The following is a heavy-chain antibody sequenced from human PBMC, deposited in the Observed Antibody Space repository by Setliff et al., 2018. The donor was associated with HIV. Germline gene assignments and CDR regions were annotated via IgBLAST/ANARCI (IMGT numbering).Heavy chain of an antibody. CDR2: IYTSGST. CDR3: ARPAPRGYSYGHYYFDY. D-gene: IGHD5-18*01. V-gene: IGHV4-61*09. CDR1: GVSISSGSYY. Sequence: PSETLSLTCTVSGVSISSGSYYWSWIRQPAGKGLEWIGHIYTSGSTNYNPSLKSRVTISVDTSKNQFSLKLSSVTAADTAVYYCARPAPRGYSYGHYYFDYWGQGTLVTV. J-gene: IGHJ4*02.